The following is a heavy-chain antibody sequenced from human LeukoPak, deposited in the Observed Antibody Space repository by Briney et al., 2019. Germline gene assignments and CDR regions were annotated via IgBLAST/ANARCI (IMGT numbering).Heavy chain of an antibody. Sequence: SETLSLTCAVPGYSISSGFYWGWIRQPPGKGLEWIGSIYHSGSTYYNPSLKSRVTISVDTSKNQFSLKLSSVTAADTAVYYCARHLVGGVVTTLRNWFDPWGQGTLVTVSS. CDR2: IYHSGST. V-gene: IGHV4-38-2*01. D-gene: IGHD3-3*01. CDR1: GYSISSGFY. J-gene: IGHJ5*02. CDR3: ARHLVGGVVTTLRNWFDP.